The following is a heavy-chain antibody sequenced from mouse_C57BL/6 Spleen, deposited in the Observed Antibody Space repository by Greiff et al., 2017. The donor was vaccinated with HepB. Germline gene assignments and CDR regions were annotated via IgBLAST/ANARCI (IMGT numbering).Heavy chain of an antibody. CDR3: TRFYYGSSYDY. Sequence: VQLQESLAELVRPGASVTLSCKASGYTFTDYEMHWVKQTPVHGLEWIGAIDPETGGTAYNQKFKGKAILTADKSSSTAYMELRSLTSEDSAVYYCTRFYYGSSYDYWGQGTTLTVSS. CDR2: IDPETGGT. V-gene: IGHV1-15*01. J-gene: IGHJ2*01. D-gene: IGHD1-1*01. CDR1: GYTFTDYE.